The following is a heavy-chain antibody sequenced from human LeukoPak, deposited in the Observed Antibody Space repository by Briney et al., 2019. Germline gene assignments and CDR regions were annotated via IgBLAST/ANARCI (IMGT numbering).Heavy chain of an antibody. D-gene: IGHD4-23*01. CDR3: ARGADYGGNSVPFDY. V-gene: IGHV4-31*03. CDR1: GGSISSGGHY. Sequence: SETLSLTCTVSGGSISSGGHYWGWIRQQPGKGLEWIGYIYYRGTTYYNPSLKSRVSISLDTSKNQVSLKLTSVTAADTAVYYCARGADYGGNSVPFDYWGQGTLVTVSS. CDR2: IYYRGTT. J-gene: IGHJ4*02.